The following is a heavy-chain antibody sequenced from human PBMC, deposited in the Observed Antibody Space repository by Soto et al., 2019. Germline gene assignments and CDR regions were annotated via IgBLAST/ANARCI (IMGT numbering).Heavy chain of an antibody. CDR1: GASISSYY. J-gene: IGHJ5*02. D-gene: IGHD6-6*01. Sequence: QVQLQESGPGLVKPSETLSLTCTVSGASISSYYWSWIRQPPGKGLEWSGYIYYSGSTNSNPTLKSRVTITVDTSKNKFSRELSSVTAADTAVYYYARDMVAETYSSSARCFDPWGQGNLVTVAS. CDR2: IYYSGST. CDR3: ARDMVAETYSSSARCFDP. V-gene: IGHV4-59*01.